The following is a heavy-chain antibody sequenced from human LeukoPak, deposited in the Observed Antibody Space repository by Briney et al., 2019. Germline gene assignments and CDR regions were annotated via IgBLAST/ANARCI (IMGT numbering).Heavy chain of an antibody. CDR3: ARRFRIAAVGALDP. J-gene: IGHJ5*02. CDR2: INPNRGGT. V-gene: IGHV1-2*02. Sequence: ASVKVSCKASGYAFTGYYMHWVRKARGQGLEWMEWINPNRGGTNYAQKVQGRVTMTRDTSVSTAYFELRRLRDDDATVYYCARRFRIAAVGALDPWGQGTLVTVSS. CDR1: GYAFTGYY. D-gene: IGHD6-13*01.